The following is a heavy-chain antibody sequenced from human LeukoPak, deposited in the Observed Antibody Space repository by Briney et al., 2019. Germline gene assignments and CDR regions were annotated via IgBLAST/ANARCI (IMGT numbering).Heavy chain of an antibody. CDR1: GFIFSTFN. J-gene: IGHJ3*02. D-gene: IGHD3-3*01. CDR3: ASLIKDFWRDRAFDI. Sequence: PGGSLRLSCAASGFIFSTFNMNWVRQAPGKGLEWVSSISSSSSYIYYADSVKGRFTISRDNAKNSLYLQMNSLRAEDTAVYYCASLIKDFWRDRAFDIWGQGTMVTVSS. CDR2: ISSSSSYI. V-gene: IGHV3-21*01.